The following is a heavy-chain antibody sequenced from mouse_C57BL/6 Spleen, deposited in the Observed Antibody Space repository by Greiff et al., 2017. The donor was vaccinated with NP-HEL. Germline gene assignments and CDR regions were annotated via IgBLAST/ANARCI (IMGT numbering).Heavy chain of an antibody. CDR1: GFTFSDYY. D-gene: IGHD2-1*01. J-gene: IGHJ4*01. CDR3: ARDKGVYGNYPRAMDY. Sequence: EVKVVESEGGLVQPGSSMKLSCTASGFTFSDYYMAWVRQVPEKGLEWVANINYDGSSTYYLDSLKSRFIISRDNAKNILYLQMSSLKSEDTATYYCARDKGVYGNYPRAMDYWGQGTSVTVSS. CDR2: INYDGSST. V-gene: IGHV5-16*01.